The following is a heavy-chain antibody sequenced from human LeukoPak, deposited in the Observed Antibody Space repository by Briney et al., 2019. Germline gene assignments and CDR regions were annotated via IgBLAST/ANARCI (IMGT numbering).Heavy chain of an antibody. V-gene: IGHV4-61*02. J-gene: IGHJ3*02. Sequence: SETLSLTCTVSGDSISSNNYYWNWIRQPAGKGLEWIGRIYISGSTNYNPSLKSRVSISLDTSKNHFSLKLSSVTAADTAVYFCARERWSLPINAFDIWGQGTMVTVSS. D-gene: IGHD1-26*01. CDR3: ARERWSLPINAFDI. CDR2: IYISGST. CDR1: GDSISSNNYY.